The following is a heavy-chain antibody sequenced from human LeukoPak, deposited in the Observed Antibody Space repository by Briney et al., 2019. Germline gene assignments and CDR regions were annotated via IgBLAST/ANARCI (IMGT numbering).Heavy chain of an antibody. CDR2: ISSSSSWI. V-gene: IGHV3-21*01. Sequence: PGGSLRLSCAASEFSLSSYSMNWVRQAPGKGLEWVSSISSSSSWIFYADSVKGRFTISRDNATKSLFLQMNSLRAEDTAVYYCARILDSAWGELGYWGQGTLVTVSS. J-gene: IGHJ4*02. CDR1: EFSLSSYS. D-gene: IGHD6-19*01. CDR3: ARILDSAWGELGY.